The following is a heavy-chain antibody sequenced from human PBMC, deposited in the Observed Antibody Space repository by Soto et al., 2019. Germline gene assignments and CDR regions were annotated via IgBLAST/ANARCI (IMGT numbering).Heavy chain of an antibody. D-gene: IGHD3-22*01. Sequence: ASVKVSCKASGYTFTGYYMHWVRQAPGQGLEWMGWINPNSGGTNYAQKFQGRVTMTRDTSISTAYMELSRLRSDDTAVYYCARDLGDSSGYWFDPWGQGTLVTAPQ. CDR1: GYTFTGYY. J-gene: IGHJ5*02. CDR2: INPNSGGT. V-gene: IGHV1-2*02. CDR3: ARDLGDSSGYWFDP.